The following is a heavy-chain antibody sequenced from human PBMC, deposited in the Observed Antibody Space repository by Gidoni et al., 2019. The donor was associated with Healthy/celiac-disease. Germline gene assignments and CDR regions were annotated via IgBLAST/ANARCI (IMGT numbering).Heavy chain of an antibody. Sequence: QVQLVQSGAEVKKPGSSVKVSCKASGGTFSSYAISWVRQAPGQGLEWMGGIIPIFGTANYAQKFQGRVTITADKSTSTAYMELSSLRSEDTAVYYCASYLDILTGYYFGYYYYGMDVWGQGTTVTVSS. V-gene: IGHV1-69*06. J-gene: IGHJ6*02. CDR2: IIPIFGTA. CDR1: GGTFSSYA. D-gene: IGHD3-9*01. CDR3: ASYLDILTGYYFGYYYYGMDV.